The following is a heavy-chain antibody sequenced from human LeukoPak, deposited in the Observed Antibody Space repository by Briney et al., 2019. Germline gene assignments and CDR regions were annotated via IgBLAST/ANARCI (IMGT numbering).Heavy chain of an antibody. Sequence: SETLSLTCAVYGGSFSGYYWSWIRQPPGKGLEWIGEINHSGSTNHNPSLKSRVTISVDTPKNQFSLKLSSVTAADTAVYYCVREVGRLGPFDIWGQGTMVTVSS. CDR1: GGSFSGYY. J-gene: IGHJ3*02. D-gene: IGHD3-9*01. CDR3: VREVGRLGPFDI. CDR2: INHSGST. V-gene: IGHV4-34*01.